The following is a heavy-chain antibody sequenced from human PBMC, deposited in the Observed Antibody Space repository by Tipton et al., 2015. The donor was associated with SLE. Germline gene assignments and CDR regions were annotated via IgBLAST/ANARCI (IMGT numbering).Heavy chain of an antibody. CDR3: AKALGYYGSGSYYNVPYYYYGMDV. D-gene: IGHD3-10*01. CDR2: ISYDGSNK. CDR1: GFTFSSYG. V-gene: IGHV3-30*18. Sequence: RSLRLSCAASGFTFSSYGMHWVRQAPGKGLEWVAVISYDGSNKYYADSVKGRFTISRDNSKNTLYLQMNSLRAEDTAVYYCAKALGYYGSGSYYNVPYYYYGMDVWGQGTTVTVSS. J-gene: IGHJ6*02.